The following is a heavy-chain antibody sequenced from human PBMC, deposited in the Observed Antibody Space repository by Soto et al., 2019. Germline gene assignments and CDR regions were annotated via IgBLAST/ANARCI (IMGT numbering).Heavy chain of an antibody. D-gene: IGHD4-4*01. CDR3: ATSEGREGYSFDY. CDR2: IIPMFGTP. Sequence: GASVKVSCKASGVTFNRQDMRWVRQAPGQGLEWMGGIIPMFGTPHYAEKFQERVTITTDESTGTAYLELNSLTSEDTAVYYCATSEGREGYSFDYRGPGTLVTVS. J-gene: IGHJ4*02. V-gene: IGHV1-69*05. CDR1: GVTFNRQD.